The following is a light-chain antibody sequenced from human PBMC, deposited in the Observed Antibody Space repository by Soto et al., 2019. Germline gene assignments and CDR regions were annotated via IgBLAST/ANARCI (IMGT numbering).Light chain of an antibody. V-gene: IGLV2-14*01. Sequence: QSALTQLASVSGSPGQSITISCTGTRTDVGGYNFVSWYQQHPGKAPKLIIYEVSNRPSGVSNRFSGSKSDNTASLTISGLQAEDEADYYCCSYVSSKTYVFGTGTKLTVL. J-gene: IGLJ1*01. CDR2: EVS. CDR1: RTDVGGYNF. CDR3: CSYVSSKTYV.